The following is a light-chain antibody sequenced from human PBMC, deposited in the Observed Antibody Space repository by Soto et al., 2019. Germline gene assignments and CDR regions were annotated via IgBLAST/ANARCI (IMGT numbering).Light chain of an antibody. CDR2: DAS. V-gene: IGKV1-5*01. CDR3: QQYNSYSQT. Sequence: GDRVTITCRASQRISTWLAWYQQKPGKVPKLLIYDASSLESGVPSRFSGSGSGTEFTLTISSLRPDDSATYYCQQYNSYSQTFGQGTKVEIK. CDR1: QRISTW. J-gene: IGKJ1*01.